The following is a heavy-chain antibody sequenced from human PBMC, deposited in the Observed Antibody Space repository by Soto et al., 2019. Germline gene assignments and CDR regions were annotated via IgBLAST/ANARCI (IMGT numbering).Heavy chain of an antibody. CDR2: IKSKTDGGTT. D-gene: IGHD4-17*01. Sequence: GGSLRLSCAASGFTFSGSAMHWVRQAPGKGLEWVGRIKSKTDGGTTDYAAPVKGRFTISRDDSKNTLYLQMNSLKTEDTAVYYCTTESNGDSTTFDYWGQGTLVTVSS. J-gene: IGHJ4*02. CDR1: GFTFSGSA. CDR3: TTESNGDSTTFDY. V-gene: IGHV3-15*07.